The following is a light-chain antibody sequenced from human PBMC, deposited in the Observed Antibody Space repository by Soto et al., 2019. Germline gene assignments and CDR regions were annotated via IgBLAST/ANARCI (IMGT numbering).Light chain of an antibody. CDR1: QSISRN. CDR2: ATS. CDR3: QQSDSIPIT. V-gene: IGKV1-39*01. J-gene: IGKJ5*01. Sequence: DSQMAQSPSCQSASVGDRVTSPCRASQSISRNLNWYQQKPGTAPKLLIYATSSLQSGVPSRFSGSGSGSDFTLAISNLQPEDFATYYCQQSDSIPITFGQGTRLEI.